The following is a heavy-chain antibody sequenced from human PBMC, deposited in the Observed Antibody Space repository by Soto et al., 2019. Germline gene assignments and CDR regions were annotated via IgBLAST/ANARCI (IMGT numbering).Heavy chain of an antibody. Sequence: QLQLQEAGSGLVKPSQTLSLTCAVSGDSISSGGNSWNWSRQPPGKGLEWVGYIFHSGTTYYNPSLKSRVTISLDRSKNQFSLKLTSVTAADTAVYYCARDKWRAGVGGFYGMDVWGQGTTVTVPS. D-gene: IGHD6-13*01. J-gene: IGHJ6*02. CDR2: IFHSGTT. CDR3: ARDKWRAGVGGFYGMDV. V-gene: IGHV4-30-2*01. CDR1: GDSISSGGNS.